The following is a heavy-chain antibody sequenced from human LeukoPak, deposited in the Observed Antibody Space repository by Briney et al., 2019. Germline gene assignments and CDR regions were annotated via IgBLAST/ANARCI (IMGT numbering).Heavy chain of an antibody. CDR2: IIPIFGIA. Sequence: ASVKVSCKASGGTFSSYAISWVRQAPGQGLEWMGRIIPIFGIANYAQKFQGRVTITADKSTSTAYMELSSLRSEDTAVYYCASGGGYYYDSSGYWFDYWGQGTLVTVS. V-gene: IGHV1-69*04. D-gene: IGHD3-22*01. J-gene: IGHJ4*02. CDR3: ASGGGYYYDSSGYWFDY. CDR1: GGTFSSYA.